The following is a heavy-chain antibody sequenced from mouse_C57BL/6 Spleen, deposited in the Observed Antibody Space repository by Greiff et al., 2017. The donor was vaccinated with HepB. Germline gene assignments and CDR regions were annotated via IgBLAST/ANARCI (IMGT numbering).Heavy chain of an antibody. D-gene: IGHD4-1*01. CDR3: AKLGRVAY. V-gene: IGHV1-50*01. CDR1: GYTFTSYW. J-gene: IGHJ3*01. CDR2: IDPSDSYT. Sequence: VQLQQSGAELVKPGASVKLSCKASGYTFTSYWMQWVKQRPGQGLEWIGEIDPSDSYTNYNQKFKGKATLTVDTSSSTAYMQLSSLTSEDSAVYYCAKLGRVAYWGQGTLVTVAA.